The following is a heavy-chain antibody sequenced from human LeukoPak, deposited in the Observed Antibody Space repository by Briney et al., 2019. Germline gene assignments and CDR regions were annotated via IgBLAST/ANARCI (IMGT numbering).Heavy chain of an antibody. Sequence: GGSLRLSCAASGFTFSNYEMNWVRQAPGKGLEWVSYISGSGSIIYYADSVKGRFTISRDNAKDSLYLQMNSLRAEDTAVYYCARVRSGYSHENYFDYWGQGTLVTVSS. CDR2: ISGSGSII. J-gene: IGHJ4*02. V-gene: IGHV3-48*03. CDR1: GFTFSNYE. D-gene: IGHD5-18*01. CDR3: ARVRSGYSHENYFDY.